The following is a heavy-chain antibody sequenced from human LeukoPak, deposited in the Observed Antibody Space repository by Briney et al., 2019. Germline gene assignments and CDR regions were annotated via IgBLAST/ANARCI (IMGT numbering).Heavy chain of an antibody. Sequence: GASVKVSCKASGYTFTGYYIHWVRQAPGQGLEWMGRINPNSGGTNYAQKFQGRVTMTRDTSISTAYMELSSLRSDGTAVYYCARVGGDDYGDPYAHYFDYWGQGTLVTVSS. CDR3: ARVGGDDYGDPYAHYFDY. V-gene: IGHV1-2*06. J-gene: IGHJ4*02. D-gene: IGHD4-17*01. CDR1: GYTFTGYY. CDR2: INPNSGGT.